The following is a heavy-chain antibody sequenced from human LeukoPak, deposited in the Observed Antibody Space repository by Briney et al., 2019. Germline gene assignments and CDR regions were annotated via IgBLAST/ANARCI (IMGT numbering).Heavy chain of an antibody. CDR1: GGSISSSNYY. V-gene: IGHV4-39*01. CDR3: ARLDGYCSGGSCYSVSFVDP. Sequence: SETLSLTCTVSGGSISSSNYYWGWICQPPGKGLEWIGSIYYSGSTYYNPSLKSRVTISVDTSKNQFSLKLSSVTAADTAVYYCARLDGYCSGGSCYSVSFVDPWGQGTLVTVSS. D-gene: IGHD2-15*01. J-gene: IGHJ5*02. CDR2: IYYSGST.